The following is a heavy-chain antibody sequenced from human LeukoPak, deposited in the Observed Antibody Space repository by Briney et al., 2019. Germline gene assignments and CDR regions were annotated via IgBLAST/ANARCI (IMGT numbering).Heavy chain of an antibody. Sequence: GASVKVSCKASGHTFTSYYIHWVRQAPGQGLEWMGWINPNSGGTNYAQKFQGRVTMTRDTSISTAYMELSRLRSDDTAVYYCARDEGAVVVPAAFDYWGQGTLVTVSS. D-gene: IGHD2-2*01. V-gene: IGHV1-2*02. CDR3: ARDEGAVVVPAAFDY. CDR1: GHTFTSYY. J-gene: IGHJ4*02. CDR2: INPNSGGT.